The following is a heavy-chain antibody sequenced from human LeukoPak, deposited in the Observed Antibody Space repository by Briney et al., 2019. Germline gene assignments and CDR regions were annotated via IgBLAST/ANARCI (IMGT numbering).Heavy chain of an antibody. CDR2: ISSSSSTI. CDR3: ARANGMDV. V-gene: IGHV3-48*02. CDR1: GFTFSIYS. J-gene: IGHJ6*02. Sequence: SGGSLRLSCTASGFTFSIYSMNWVRQAPGKGLEWVSSISSSSSTIYYADSVKGRFTISRDNAKNSLYLQMSSLRDEDTAVYYCARANGMDVWGQGTTVTVSS.